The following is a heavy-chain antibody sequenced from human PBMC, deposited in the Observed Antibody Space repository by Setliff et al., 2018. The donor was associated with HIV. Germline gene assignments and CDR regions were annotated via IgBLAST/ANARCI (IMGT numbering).Heavy chain of an antibody. V-gene: IGHV4-34*01. Sequence: PGGSLRLSCAASGVTFSSSSMNWVRQAPGKGREWIGEINHSGNTNYNPRLKSRVTISIDTYENRFSLKLNSLTAADTAVYYCARESLVTATFDYWGQGTLVTVSS. J-gene: IGHJ4*02. CDR1: GVTFSSSS. D-gene: IGHD2-21*02. CDR3: ARESLVTATFDY. CDR2: INHSGNT.